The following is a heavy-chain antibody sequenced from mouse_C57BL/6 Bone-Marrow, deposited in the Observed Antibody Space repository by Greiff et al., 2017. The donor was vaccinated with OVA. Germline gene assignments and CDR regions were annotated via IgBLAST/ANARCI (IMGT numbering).Heavy chain of an antibody. CDR2: INPGSGGT. CDR3: ARGNYGSSYHWYFDV. V-gene: IGHV1-54*01. CDR1: GYAFTNYL. Sequence: QVQLQQSGAELVRPGTSVKVSCKASGYAFTNYLIEWVKQRPGQGLEWIGVINPGSGGTNYNEKFKGKATLTADKSSSTAYMQLSSLTSEDSAVYFCARGNYGSSYHWYFDVWGTGTTVTVSS. D-gene: IGHD1-1*01. J-gene: IGHJ1*03.